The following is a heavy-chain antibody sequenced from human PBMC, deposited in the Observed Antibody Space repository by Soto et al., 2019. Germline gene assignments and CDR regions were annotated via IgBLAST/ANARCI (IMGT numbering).Heavy chain of an antibody. CDR2: LNPRSGMT. J-gene: IGHJ4*02. V-gene: IGHV1-8*01. CDR1: GYTVTTYD. Sequence: QVQLVQSGPEVKKPGASVKVSCKASGYTVTTYDFKWVRQAPGQGLEWMGWLNPRSGMTGSAQKFQGRVTMTRDSSISTVYMELSSLRSEDTAVYYCARVAGSPDYWGQGTLVTVSS. CDR3: ARVAGSPDY. D-gene: IGHD1-26*01.